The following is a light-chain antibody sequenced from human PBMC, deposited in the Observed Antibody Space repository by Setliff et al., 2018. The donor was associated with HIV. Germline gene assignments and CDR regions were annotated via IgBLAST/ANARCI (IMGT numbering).Light chain of an antibody. J-gene: IGLJ1*01. V-gene: IGLV1-44*01. CDR2: SND. CDR3: AAWDDRLNGFYV. CDR1: NSNIGSNT. Sequence: QSALTQPPSASGTPGQRVTISCSGSNSNIGSNTVNWYQQLPGTAPKLFIYSNDQRPSGVPDRFSGSKSGTSASLATSGLQSEDEANYYCAAWDDRLNGFYVFGTWTKVTVL.